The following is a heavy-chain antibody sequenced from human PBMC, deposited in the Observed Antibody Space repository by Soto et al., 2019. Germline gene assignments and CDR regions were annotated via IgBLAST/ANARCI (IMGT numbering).Heavy chain of an antibody. V-gene: IGHV4-34*01. CDR2: INHSGST. Sequence: SETLSLTCAVYGGSFSGYYWSWIRQPPGKGLEWIGEINHSGSTNYNPSLKSRVTISVDTSKNQFSLKLSSVTAADTAVYYCARGLRAYSSSPPLVHWGQGTLVTVSS. J-gene: IGHJ4*02. D-gene: IGHD6-6*01. CDR3: ARGLRAYSSSPPLVH. CDR1: GGSFSGYY.